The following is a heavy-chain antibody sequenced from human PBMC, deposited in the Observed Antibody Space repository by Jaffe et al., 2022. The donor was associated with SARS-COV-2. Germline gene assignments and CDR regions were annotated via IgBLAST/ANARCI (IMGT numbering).Heavy chain of an antibody. CDR1: GYTFTSYA. V-gene: IGHV7-4-1*02. CDR3: ARGSPNYCSGGSCYKNRAFDI. J-gene: IGHJ3*02. D-gene: IGHD2-15*01. CDR2: INTNTGNP. Sequence: QVQLVQSGSELKKPGASVKVSCKASGYTFTSYAMNWVRQAPGQGLEWMGWINTNTGNPTYAQGFTGRFVFSLDTSVSTAYLQISSLKAEDTAVYYCARGSPNYCSGGSCYKNRAFDIWGQGTMVTVSS.